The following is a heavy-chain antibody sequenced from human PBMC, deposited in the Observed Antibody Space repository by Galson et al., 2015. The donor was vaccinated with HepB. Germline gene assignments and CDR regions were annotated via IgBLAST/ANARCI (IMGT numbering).Heavy chain of an antibody. J-gene: IGHJ4*02. D-gene: IGHD5-18*01. CDR3: TGDGSGNRPESYFDY. Sequence: ALRLSCAASGVTFSSFGMHWVRQAPGKGLDWVAGTRSDGSKTFYADSVQGRFTISRDNSKIRLYQQLNSLRAEDTAVSYCTGDGSGNRPESYFDYWGQGTLVTVSS. V-gene: IGHV3-33*01. CDR1: GVTFSSFG. CDR2: TRSDGSKT.